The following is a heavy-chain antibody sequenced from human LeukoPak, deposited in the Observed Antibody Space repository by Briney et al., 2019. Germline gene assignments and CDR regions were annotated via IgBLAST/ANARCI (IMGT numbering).Heavy chain of an antibody. CDR3: AKVQMSTGWTFDF. V-gene: IGHV3-23*01. J-gene: IGHJ4*02. CDR2: ISGSGGST. Sequence: GGSLRLSCAASGFTFSSYAMSWVRQAPGKGLEWVSSISGSGGSTYHADSVKGRFTISRDNSGNTLYLQLRGLGAEDTATYYCAKVQMSTGWTFDFWGQGSLVTVSS. D-gene: IGHD2-2*01. CDR1: GFTFSSYA.